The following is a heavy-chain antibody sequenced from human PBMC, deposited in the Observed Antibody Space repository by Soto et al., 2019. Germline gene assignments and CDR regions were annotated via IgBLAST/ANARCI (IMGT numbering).Heavy chain of an antibody. CDR2: ISGNVGSTT. V-gene: IGHV3-23*01. Sequence: EVQLLESGGGLAQHGGSLRLSCAVSGITFTNYGMGWVRQAPGKGLEWVSGISGNVGSTTHYADSVKGRFTISRDNSKNILFLQMNSLRAEDTAVYYCAKHRGFVAGPFDSWGQGTLVIVSS. CDR1: GITFTNYG. J-gene: IGHJ4*02. D-gene: IGHD6-19*01. CDR3: AKHRGFVAGPFDS.